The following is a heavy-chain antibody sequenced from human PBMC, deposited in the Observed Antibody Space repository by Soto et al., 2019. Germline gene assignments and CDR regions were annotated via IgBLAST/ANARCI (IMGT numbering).Heavy chain of an antibody. J-gene: IGHJ5*02. CDR3: ATSHGSSWIYHWDWFDP. Sequence: ASVKVSCKVSGYSLTELSMHWVRQAPGKGLEWMGGFDPEDGETIYAQKFQGRVTMTEDTSTDTAYMELSSLRSEDTAVYYCATSHGSSWIYHWDWFDPWGQGTLVTVSS. D-gene: IGHD6-13*01. CDR1: GYSLTELS. CDR2: FDPEDGET. V-gene: IGHV1-24*01.